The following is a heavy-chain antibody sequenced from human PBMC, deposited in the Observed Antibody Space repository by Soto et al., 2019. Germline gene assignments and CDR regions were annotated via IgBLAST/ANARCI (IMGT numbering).Heavy chain of an antibody. CDR1: GFTFGSYA. J-gene: IGHJ4*02. D-gene: IGHD6-13*01. V-gene: IGHV3-23*01. CDR3: AKDFDGSWYYFDY. Sequence: GSLRLSCAASGFTFGSYAMNWVRQAPGKGLEWVSAISGSGGDTYYADSVKGRFTISRDNSKNTLYLQMNSLRAEDTAVYYCAKDFDGSWYYFDYWGQGTLVTVSS. CDR2: ISGSGGDT.